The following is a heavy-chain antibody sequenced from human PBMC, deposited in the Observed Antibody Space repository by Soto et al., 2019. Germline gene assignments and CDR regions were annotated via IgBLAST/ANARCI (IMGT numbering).Heavy chain of an antibody. D-gene: IGHD3-10*01. V-gene: IGHV3-48*01. Sequence: SLRLSCAASGFTFSSYSMNWVRQAPGKGLEWVSYIRSSSSTIYYADSVKGRFTISRDNAKNSLYLQMNSLRAEDTAVYYCARDIYGSGSYYKRPFDYWGQGTLVTVSS. CDR3: ARDIYGSGSYYKRPFDY. J-gene: IGHJ4*02. CDR2: IRSSSSTI. CDR1: GFTFSSYS.